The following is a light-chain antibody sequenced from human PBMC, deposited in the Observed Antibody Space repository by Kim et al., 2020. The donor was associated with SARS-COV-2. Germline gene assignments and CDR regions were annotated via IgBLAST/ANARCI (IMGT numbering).Light chain of an antibody. CDR1: QGISNS. CDR3: QKYNSAPWT. J-gene: IGKJ1*01. CDR2: GAS. Sequence: DIHMTQSPSSLSASVGDRLTITCRATQGISNSLAWYQQKPGKVPKLLIYGASTLQSGVPSRFSGSGSGTDFTLTISSLQPEDVATYYCQKYNSAPWTFGQGTKVDIK. V-gene: IGKV1-27*01.